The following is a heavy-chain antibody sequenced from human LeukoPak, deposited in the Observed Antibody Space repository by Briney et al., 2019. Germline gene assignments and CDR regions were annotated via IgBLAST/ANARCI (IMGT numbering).Heavy chain of an antibody. J-gene: IGHJ4*02. D-gene: IGHD3-9*01. CDR3: ARDRYYYILTGYYPELDY. V-gene: IGHV4-34*01. CDR2: INHSGST. CDR1: GGSFSGYY. Sequence: SETLSLTCAVYGGSFSGYYWSWIRQPPGKGLEWIGEINHSGSTNYNPSLKSRVTISVDTSKNQFSLKLSSVTAADTAVYYCARDRYYYILTGYYPELDYWGQGTLVTVSS.